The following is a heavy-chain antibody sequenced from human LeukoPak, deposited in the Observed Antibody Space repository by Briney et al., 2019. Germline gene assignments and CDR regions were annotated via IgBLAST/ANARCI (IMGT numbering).Heavy chain of an antibody. D-gene: IGHD5-18*01. V-gene: IGHV3-30*04. CDR2: ISYDGSNK. CDR3: ARDEGGYSSPWDY. CDR1: GFTFSSYA. Sequence: GGSLRLSCAASGFTFSSYAMHWVRQAPGKGLEWVAVISYDGSNKYYADSVKGRFTISRDNSKNTLYLQMNSLRAEDTAMYYCARDEGGYSSPWDYWGQGTLVTVSS. J-gene: IGHJ4*02.